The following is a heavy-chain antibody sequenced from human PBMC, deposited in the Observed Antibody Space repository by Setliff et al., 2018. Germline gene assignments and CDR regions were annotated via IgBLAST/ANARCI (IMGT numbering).Heavy chain of an antibody. V-gene: IGHV4-39*01. D-gene: IGHD3-22*01. CDR1: SGSISSDNYY. CDR3: ARRDSTSYYGYSFDF. CDR2: LSYNGNA. J-gene: IGHJ4*02. Sequence: SETLSLTCTVSSGSISSDNYYWGWIRQPPGKGLEWIGTLSYNGNAYYTPSLKSRVTISVDTSKNQISLKLTSVSAADTAVYYCARRDSTSYYGYSFDFWGRGTLVTVSS.